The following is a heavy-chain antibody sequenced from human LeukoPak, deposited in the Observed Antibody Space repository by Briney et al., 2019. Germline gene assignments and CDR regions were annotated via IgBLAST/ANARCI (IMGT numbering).Heavy chain of an antibody. J-gene: IGHJ4*02. CDR2: ISASGGGT. Sequence: GGSLRLSCAASGFTLSSYAMSWVRLAPGKGLEWVSSISASGGGTYYADSVKGRFTISRDTSKNTLYLQMNSLRAEDTAVYYCAPLAATTDYWGQGTLVTVSS. D-gene: IGHD5-12*01. CDR1: GFTLSSYA. CDR3: APLAATTDY. V-gene: IGHV3-23*01.